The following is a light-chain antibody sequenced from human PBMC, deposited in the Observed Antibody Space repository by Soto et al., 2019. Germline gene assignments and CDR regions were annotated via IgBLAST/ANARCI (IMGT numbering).Light chain of an antibody. CDR3: HQRSNWPLT. CDR1: QSVSSY. CDR2: DVS. J-gene: IGKJ4*01. Sequence: EVVLTQSPDTLSLSPGGSATLSCRASQSVSSYLAWYQQRPGQALRLLIYDVSKWATGIPARFSGSGSRTDFTLTINSLEPEDFAIYFCHQRSNWPLTFGGGTKLEIK. V-gene: IGKV3-11*01.